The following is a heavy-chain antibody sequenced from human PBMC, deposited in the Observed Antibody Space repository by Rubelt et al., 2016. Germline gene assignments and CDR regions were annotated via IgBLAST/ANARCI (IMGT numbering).Heavy chain of an antibody. CDR2: IYSSGIT. CDR3: AGDSGGGYYYYYNGMDV. D-gene: IGHD5-12*01. CDR1: GGSISSYY. Sequence: QVQLQQWGAGLLKPSETLSLTCTVSGGSISSYYWSWIRQPAGKGLEWIGRIYSSGITNYNPSLKSRVIMSVDTSKNQFSRTVGSVTAADTAVYYCAGDSGGGYYYYYNGMDVWGQGTTVTVSS. V-gene: IGHV4-59*10. J-gene: IGHJ6*02.